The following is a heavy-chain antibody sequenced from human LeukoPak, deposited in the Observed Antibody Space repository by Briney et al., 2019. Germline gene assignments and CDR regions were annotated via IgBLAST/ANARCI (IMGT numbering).Heavy chain of an antibody. CDR2: INHSGST. J-gene: IGHJ4*02. D-gene: IGHD4-17*01. V-gene: IGHV4-34*01. CDR3: ARGKDGDYGSYFDY. Sequence: PSETLSLTCAVYGGSFSGYYWSWIRQPPGKGLEWIGEINHSGSTNYNPSLKSRVTISVDTSKNQFSLKLSSVTAADTAVYYCARGKDGDYGSYFDYWGQGTLVTVSS. CDR1: GGSFSGYY.